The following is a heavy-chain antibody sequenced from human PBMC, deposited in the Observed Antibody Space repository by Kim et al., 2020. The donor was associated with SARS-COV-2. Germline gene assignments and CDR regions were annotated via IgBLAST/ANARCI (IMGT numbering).Heavy chain of an antibody. J-gene: IGHJ3*02. D-gene: IGHD1-26*01. V-gene: IGHV3-23*01. Sequence: SSATSVKGRFTIPRDNSKNTLYLQMNSLRAEDTAVYYCAKVPELQVAFDIWGQGTMVTVSS. CDR3: AKVPELQVAFDI.